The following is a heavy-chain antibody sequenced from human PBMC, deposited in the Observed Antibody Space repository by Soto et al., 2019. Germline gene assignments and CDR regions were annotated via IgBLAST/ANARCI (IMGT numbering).Heavy chain of an antibody. CDR2: INAGNGNT. CDR1: GYTFTSYA. J-gene: IGHJ6*03. D-gene: IGHD2-21*01. CDR3: ARDLRERMAIGGGYYYYYMDV. Sequence: ASLNVSCKASGYTFTSYAMHWVRQAPGQRLEWMGWINAGNGNTKYSQKFQGRVTITRDTSASTAYMELSSLRSEDTAVYYCARDLRERMAIGGGYYYYYMDVWGKGTTVTVSS. V-gene: IGHV1-3*01.